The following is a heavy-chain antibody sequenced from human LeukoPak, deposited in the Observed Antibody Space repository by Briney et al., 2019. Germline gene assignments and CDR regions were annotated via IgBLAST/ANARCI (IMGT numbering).Heavy chain of an antibody. J-gene: IGHJ5*02. V-gene: IGHV1-46*01. Sequence: ASVKVSCKASGYTFTSYYMHWVRQAPGQGLEWMGIINPSGGSTSYARKFQGRVTMTRDTSTSTVYMELSSLRSEDTAVYYCARATSSPHDYSNYNNWFDPWGQGTLVTVSS. CDR3: ARATSSPHDYSNYNNWFDP. CDR2: INPSGGST. D-gene: IGHD4-4*01. CDR1: GYTFTSYY.